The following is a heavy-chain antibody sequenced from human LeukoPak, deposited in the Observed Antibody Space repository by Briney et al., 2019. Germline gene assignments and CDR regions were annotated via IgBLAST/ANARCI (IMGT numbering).Heavy chain of an antibody. D-gene: IGHD3-22*01. J-gene: IGHJ1*01. V-gene: IGHV4-38-2*02. CDR2: IYHTGST. CDR1: GHSIINSFY. Sequence: SETLSLTCTVSGHSIINSFYWGWIRQPPGKGLEWIGSIYHTGSTYYNPSLKSRVTISVDTSKNQFSLKLKSVTAADTAVYYCARAVDSSGFSTFQYWGQGTLVTVSS. CDR3: ARAVDSSGFSTFQY.